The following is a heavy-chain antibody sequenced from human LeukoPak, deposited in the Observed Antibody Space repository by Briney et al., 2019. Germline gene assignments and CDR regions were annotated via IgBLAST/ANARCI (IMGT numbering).Heavy chain of an antibody. J-gene: IGHJ4*02. Sequence: ASVKVSCNASGGTFITYALGWVRQAPGQRLEWMGWINAGNGNTKYSQKFQGRVTITRDTSASTAYMELSSLRSEDTAVYYCARDLVGSGFFPGYWGQGTLVTVSS. CDR1: GGTFITYA. CDR2: INAGNGNT. V-gene: IGHV1-3*01. CDR3: ARDLVGSGFFPGY. D-gene: IGHD1-26*01.